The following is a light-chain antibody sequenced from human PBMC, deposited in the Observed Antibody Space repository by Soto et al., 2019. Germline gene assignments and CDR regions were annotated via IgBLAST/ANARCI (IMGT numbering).Light chain of an antibody. Sequence: EIVLTQSPATLSLSPGERATLSCRASQSVGNFLAWYQQKPGQPPRLVIYDASNRATGIPPRFSGSGSGTDFTRTIRILEPEDFAVYYCQQRSTLYTFGQGTKLEIK. CDR2: DAS. CDR1: QSVGNF. J-gene: IGKJ2*01. V-gene: IGKV3-11*01. CDR3: QQRSTLYT.